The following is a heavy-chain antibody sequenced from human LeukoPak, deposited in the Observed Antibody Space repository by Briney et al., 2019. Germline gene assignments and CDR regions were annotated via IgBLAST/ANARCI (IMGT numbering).Heavy chain of an antibody. CDR3: AKDLDAGFYYDFWSGYPEGY. D-gene: IGHD3-3*01. J-gene: IGHJ4*02. CDR1: GFTFSTYS. Sequence: GGSLRLSCAASGFTFSTYSMNWVRQAPGKGLEWVSAISGSGGSTYYADSVKGRFTISRDNSKNTLYLQMNSLRAEDTAVYYCAKDLDAGFYYDFWSGYPEGYWGQGTLVTVSS. V-gene: IGHV3-23*01. CDR2: ISGSGGST.